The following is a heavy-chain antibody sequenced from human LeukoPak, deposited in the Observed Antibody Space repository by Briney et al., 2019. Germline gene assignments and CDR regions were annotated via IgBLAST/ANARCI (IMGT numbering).Heavy chain of an antibody. D-gene: IGHD6-19*01. CDR3: AREMIVAVAVTFDY. CDR1: GFTFSSYA. Sequence: PGGSLRLSCAASGFTFSSYAMHWVRQAPGKGLEWVAVISYDGSNKYYADSVKGRFTISRDNSKNTLYLQMNSLKSEDTAVYYCAREMIVAVAVTFDYWGQGTLVTVSS. V-gene: IGHV3-30-3*01. CDR2: ISYDGSNK. J-gene: IGHJ4*02.